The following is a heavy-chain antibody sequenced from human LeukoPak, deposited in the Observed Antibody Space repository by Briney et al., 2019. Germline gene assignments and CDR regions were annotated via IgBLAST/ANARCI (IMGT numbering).Heavy chain of an antibody. V-gene: IGHV3-7*01. Sequence: GGSLRLSCAASGFTFSSYWMSWVRQAPGKGLEWVANIKQDGNEKYYVDSVKGRFTISRDNAKNSLYLQMNSLRAEDTAVYYCARESGSSGWTHIDYWGQGTLVTVSS. D-gene: IGHD6-19*01. CDR2: IKQDGNEK. CDR3: ARESGSSGWTHIDY. CDR1: GFTFSSYW. J-gene: IGHJ4*02.